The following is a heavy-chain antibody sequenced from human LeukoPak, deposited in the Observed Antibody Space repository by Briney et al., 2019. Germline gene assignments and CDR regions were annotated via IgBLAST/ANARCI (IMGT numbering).Heavy chain of an antibody. CDR3: ATVVGARGGDYFDY. D-gene: IGHD1-26*01. CDR1: GYTFTGYY. CDR2: MNPNSGGT. J-gene: IGHJ4*02. V-gene: IGHV1-2*02. Sequence: GASVKVSCKASGYTFTGYYMHWVRQAPGQGLEWRGWMNPNSGGTNYAQKFQGRVTMTRDTSISTAYMELSRLRSDDTAVYYCATVVGARGGDYFDYWGQGTLVAVSS.